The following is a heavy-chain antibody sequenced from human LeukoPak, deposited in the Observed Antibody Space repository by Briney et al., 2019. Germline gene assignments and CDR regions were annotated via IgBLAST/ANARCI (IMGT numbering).Heavy chain of an antibody. CDR2: ISSSSSYI. J-gene: IGHJ4*02. CDR3: ARLPPGGGSYPFDY. Sequence: PGGSLRLSCAASGFTFSSYSMNWVRQAPGKGLEWVSSISSSSSYIYYADSVKGRFTISRDNAKNSLYLQMNSLRAEDTAVYYCARLPPGGGSYPFDYWGQGTLATVSS. V-gene: IGHV3-21*01. CDR1: GFTFSSYS. D-gene: IGHD1-26*01.